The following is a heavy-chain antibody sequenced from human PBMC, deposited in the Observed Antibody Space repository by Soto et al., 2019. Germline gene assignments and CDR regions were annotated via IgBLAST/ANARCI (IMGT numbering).Heavy chain of an antibody. CDR3: ARYSGTYYVY. Sequence: SETLSLTCTVSGGSISSYYWSWIRQPPGKGLEWIGFISYSGSTSYNPSLKSRVTISVDTSRNQFSLKLSSVTAADTAVYYCARYSGTYYVYWGRGTLVTVSS. V-gene: IGHV4-59*01. D-gene: IGHD1-26*01. CDR1: GGSISSYY. CDR2: ISYSGST. J-gene: IGHJ4*02.